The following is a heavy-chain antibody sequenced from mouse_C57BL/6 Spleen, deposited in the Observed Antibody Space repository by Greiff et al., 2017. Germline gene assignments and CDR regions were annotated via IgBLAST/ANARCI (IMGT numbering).Heavy chain of an antibody. D-gene: IGHD2-4*01. Sequence: QVQLQQSGAELAKPGASVKLSCKASGYTFTSYWMHWVKQRPGQGLEWIGYINPSSGYTKYNQKFKDKDTLTADKSSSTAYMQLSSLTYEDSAVYYCARSRDYDVPLSSWGQGTLVTVSA. J-gene: IGHJ3*01. CDR3: ARSRDYDVPLSS. V-gene: IGHV1-7*01. CDR2: INPSSGYT. CDR1: GYTFTSYW.